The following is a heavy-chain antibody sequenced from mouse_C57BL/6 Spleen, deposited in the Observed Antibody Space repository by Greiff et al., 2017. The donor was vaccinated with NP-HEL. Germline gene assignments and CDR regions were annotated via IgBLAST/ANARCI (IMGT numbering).Heavy chain of an antibody. CDR3: ARGGGDYGNYFDY. J-gene: IGHJ2*01. D-gene: IGHD2-4*01. Sequence: QVQLQQSGAELVKPGASVKISCKASGYAFSSYWMNWVKQRPGKGLEWIGQIYPGDGDTNYNGKFKGKATLTADKSSSTAYMQLSSLTSEDSAVYFCARGGGDYGNYFDYWGQGTTLTVSS. V-gene: IGHV1-80*01. CDR2: IYPGDGDT. CDR1: GYAFSSYW.